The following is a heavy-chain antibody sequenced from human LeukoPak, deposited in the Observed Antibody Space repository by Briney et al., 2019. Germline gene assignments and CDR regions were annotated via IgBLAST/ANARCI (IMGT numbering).Heavy chain of an antibody. CDR3: AGGKGHYDILTGYHPPHY. V-gene: IGHV4-4*02. CDR2: IYRSGST. J-gene: IGHJ4*02. CDR1: GGSISSSNW. D-gene: IGHD3-9*01. Sequence: SGTLSLTCAVSGGSISSSNWWSWVRQPPGKGLEWIGEIYRSGSTNYNPSLKSRVTISVDKSKNHFSLKLSSVTAADTAVYYCAGGKGHYDILTGYHPPHYWGQGTLVTVSS.